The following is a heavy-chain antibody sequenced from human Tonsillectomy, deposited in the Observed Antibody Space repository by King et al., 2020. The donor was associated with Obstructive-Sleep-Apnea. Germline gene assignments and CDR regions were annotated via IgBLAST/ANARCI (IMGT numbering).Heavy chain of an antibody. Sequence: DVQLVESGGGLVQPGGSLRLSCAASGFTFSSSWMSWVRQAPGKGLEWVANIKQDGSEKYYVDSVKGRFTISRDNAKNSLYLQMNSWSAEDTAVSYCGGMGGYWYFDLWGRGTLVTVSS. J-gene: IGHJ2*01. CDR3: GGMGGYWYFDL. D-gene: IGHD1-26*01. V-gene: IGHV3-7*01. CDR1: GFTFSSSW. CDR2: IKQDGSEK.